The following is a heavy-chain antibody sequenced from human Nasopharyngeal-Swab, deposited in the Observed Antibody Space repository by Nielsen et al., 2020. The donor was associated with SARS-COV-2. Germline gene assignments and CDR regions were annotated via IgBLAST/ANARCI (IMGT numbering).Heavy chain of an antibody. CDR3: ARALGYSSA. CDR2: INHSGST. D-gene: IGHD6-19*01. V-gene: IGHV4-34*01. Sequence: SETLSLTCAVYGGSFSGYYWSWIRQPPGKGLEWIGEINHSGSTNYNPSLRSRVTISVDTSKNQFSLKLSSVTAADTAVYYCARALGYSSAWGQGTLVTVSS. J-gene: IGHJ5*02. CDR1: GGSFSGYY.